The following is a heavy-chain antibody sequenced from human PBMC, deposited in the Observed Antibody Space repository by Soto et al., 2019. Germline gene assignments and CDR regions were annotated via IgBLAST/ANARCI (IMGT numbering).Heavy chain of an antibody. CDR3: ASTYSTSWYWFDP. J-gene: IGHJ5*02. Sequence: QVTVKESGPVLVKPTETLTLTCTVSGFSLSNAGLGVSWIRQPPGKALEWLAHIFSHNEKSYSTSLKSSLTISKDTAKSQVVLTRTNMDPVDTATYYCASTYSTSWYWFDPWGQGTLVTVSS. CDR2: IFSHNEK. CDR1: GFSLSNAGLG. V-gene: IGHV2-26*04. D-gene: IGHD6-13*01.